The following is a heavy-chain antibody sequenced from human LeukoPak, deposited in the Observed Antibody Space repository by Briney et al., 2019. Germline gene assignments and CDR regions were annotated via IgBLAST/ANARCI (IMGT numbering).Heavy chain of an antibody. CDR3: ARAHTGAYCGGDCYPRVFDI. J-gene: IGHJ3*02. Sequence: GGSLRLSCAASGFTVSSNYMSWVRQAPGKGLEWVSVIYSGGSTYYADSVKGRFTISRDNSKNTLYLQMNSLRAEDTAVYYCARAHTGAYCGGDCYPRVFDIWAQGKMVTVSS. V-gene: IGHV3-53*01. CDR2: IYSGGST. CDR1: GFTVSSNY. D-gene: IGHD2-21*02.